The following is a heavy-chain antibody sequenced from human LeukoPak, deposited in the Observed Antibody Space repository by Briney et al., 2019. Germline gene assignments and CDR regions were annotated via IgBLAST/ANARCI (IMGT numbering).Heavy chain of an antibody. V-gene: IGHV5-51*01. CDR3: ARGAYGSGSSYNYYGMDV. J-gene: IGHJ6*02. CDR2: IYPDDSDT. CDR1: GYSFCNRW. Sequence: GESLKISCKGSGYSFCNRWIGWVRQMPGEGLEWMGIIYPDDSDTIYSPSFEGQVTISADKSISTAYLQRSSLKASDTAMYYRARGAYGSGSSYNYYGMDVWGQGTTVTVSS. D-gene: IGHD3-10*01.